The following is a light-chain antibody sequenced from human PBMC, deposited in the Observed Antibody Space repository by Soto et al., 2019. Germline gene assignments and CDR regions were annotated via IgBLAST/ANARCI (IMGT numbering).Light chain of an antibody. CDR2: DIS. Sequence: DNVLTQSPGTLSLSPGDRATLLCRARQSLTNPYIAWYQQKPGQAPRLLIYDISSRATGIPDRFSGSVSGTDFTLTITRLEPEDFAVYYCQQRSSWPPTFGQGTRLEIK. CDR3: QQRSSWPPT. J-gene: IGKJ5*01. V-gene: IGKV3D-20*02. CDR1: QSLTNPY.